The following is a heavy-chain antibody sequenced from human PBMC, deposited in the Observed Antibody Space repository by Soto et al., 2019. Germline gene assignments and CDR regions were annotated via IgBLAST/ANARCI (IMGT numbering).Heavy chain of an antibody. CDR1: GFTFSSYS. CDR2: ISSSSSYI. J-gene: IGHJ6*02. D-gene: IGHD2-21*02. CDR3: ARDVSTVAYCGGDCYSFYGMDV. Sequence: EVQLVESGGGLVKPGGSLRLSCAASGFTFSSYSMNWVRQAPGKGLEWVSSISSSSSYIYYADSVKGRFTISRDNAKNSLYLQMNSLRAEDTAVYYCARDVSTVAYCGGDCYSFYGMDVWGQGTTVTVSS. V-gene: IGHV3-21*01.